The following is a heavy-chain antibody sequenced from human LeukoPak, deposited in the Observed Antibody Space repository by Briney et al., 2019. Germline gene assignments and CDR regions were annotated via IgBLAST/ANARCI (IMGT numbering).Heavy chain of an antibody. Sequence: GSLRLSCAASGFTFGNHAMHWVRQAPGMGLEWVAVISYEASNKYYANSVKGRFTISRDNSKNTLYLQMNSLRAEDTAVYYCARDYLVGCTDTICYPIDYWGQGTLVTVSS. CDR1: GFTFGNHA. D-gene: IGHD2-8*02. V-gene: IGHV3-30*01. CDR3: ARDYLVGCTDTICYPIDY. J-gene: IGHJ4*02. CDR2: ISYEASNK.